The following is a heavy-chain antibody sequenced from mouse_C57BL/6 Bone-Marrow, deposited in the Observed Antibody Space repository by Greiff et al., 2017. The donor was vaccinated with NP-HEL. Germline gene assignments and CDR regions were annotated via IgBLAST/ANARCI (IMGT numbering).Heavy chain of an antibody. CDR1: GYTFTSYW. D-gene: IGHD1-1*01. V-gene: IGHV1-55*01. Sequence: QVQLKQPGAELVKPGASVKMSCKASGYTFTSYWITWVKQRPGQGLEWIGDIYPGSGSTNYNEKFKSKATLTVDTSSSTAYMQLSSLTSEDSAVYYCARITTVVAVYYAMDYWGQGTSVTVSS. CDR2: IYPGSGST. J-gene: IGHJ4*01. CDR3: ARITTVVAVYYAMDY.